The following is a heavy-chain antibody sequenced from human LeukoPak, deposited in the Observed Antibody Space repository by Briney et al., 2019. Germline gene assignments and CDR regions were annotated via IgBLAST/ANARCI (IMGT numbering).Heavy chain of an antibody. V-gene: IGHV1-18*01. CDR3: ARLLEWPHYYMDV. Sequence: RASVKVSCKASGYTFTSYGISWVRQAPGQGLEWMGWISAYNGNTNYAQKLQGRVTIITDTSTSTAYMELRSLRSDDTAVYYCARLLEWPHYYMDVWGKGTTVTVSS. CDR2: ISAYNGNT. D-gene: IGHD3-3*01. CDR1: GYTFTSYG. J-gene: IGHJ6*03.